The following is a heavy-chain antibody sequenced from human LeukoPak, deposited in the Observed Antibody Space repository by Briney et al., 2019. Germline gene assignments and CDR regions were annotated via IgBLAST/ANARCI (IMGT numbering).Heavy chain of an antibody. CDR3: ARVGDYALKD. V-gene: IGHV4-4*07. D-gene: IGHD3-16*01. Sequence: SETLSLTCTVSGGPISSYYWSWIRQPAGKGLQYIGRIHSSGNTNYNPSLKSRVTISVDTSKNQFSLKLSSVTAADTAVYYCARVGDYALKDWGQGTLVTVSS. J-gene: IGHJ4*02. CDR2: IHSSGNT. CDR1: GGPISSYY.